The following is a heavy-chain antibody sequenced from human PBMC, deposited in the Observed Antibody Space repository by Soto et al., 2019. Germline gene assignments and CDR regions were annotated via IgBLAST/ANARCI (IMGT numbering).Heavy chain of an antibody. CDR2: IYYSGST. Sequence: PSETLSLTCTVSGGSISSYYWSWIRQPPGKGLEWIGYIYYSGSTNYSPSLKSRVTISVDTSKNQFSLKLSSVTAADTAVYYCARSGRGGSSLLSYLDYWDQGTLVTVSS. J-gene: IGHJ4*02. V-gene: IGHV4-59*08. D-gene: IGHD2-15*01. CDR3: ARSGRGGSSLLSYLDY. CDR1: GGSISSYY.